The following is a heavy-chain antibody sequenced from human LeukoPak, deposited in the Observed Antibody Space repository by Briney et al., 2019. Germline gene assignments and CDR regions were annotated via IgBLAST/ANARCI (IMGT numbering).Heavy chain of an antibody. J-gene: IGHJ4*02. V-gene: IGHV5-51*01. CDR2: IYPGDSDT. D-gene: IGHD3-3*01. Sequence: GESLKISCKGSGYSFTSYWIGWVRQMPGKGLEWMGIIYPGDSDTRYSPSFQGQVTISADKSISTAHLQWSSLKASDTAMYYCARTPPDITIFGVADYWGQGTLVTVSS. CDR3: ARTPPDITIFGVADY. CDR1: GYSFTSYW.